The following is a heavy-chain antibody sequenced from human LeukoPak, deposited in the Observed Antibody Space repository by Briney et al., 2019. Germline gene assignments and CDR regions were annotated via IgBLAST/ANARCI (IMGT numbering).Heavy chain of an antibody. Sequence: GGSLRLSCAASGFTFSSYSMNWVRQAPGKGLEWLSSISSSSTYIYYADSVRGRFTISRDNAKNSLYLQMNSLRAEDMALYYCAKDITPSITINTALDYWGQGTLVTVSS. V-gene: IGHV3-21*04. J-gene: IGHJ4*02. CDR3: AKDITPSITINTALDY. CDR2: ISSSSTYI. CDR1: GFTFSSYS. D-gene: IGHD1-14*01.